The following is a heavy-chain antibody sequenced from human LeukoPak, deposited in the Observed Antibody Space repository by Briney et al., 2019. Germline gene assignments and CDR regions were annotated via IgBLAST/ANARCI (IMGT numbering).Heavy chain of an antibody. CDR2: INYSGNT. CDR1: GGSIRNSH. D-gene: IGHD3-9*01. CDR3: ARHCYDDAGYPYYFDY. Sequence: SETLTLTCTVSGGSIRNSHWSWIRQSTGKALEWIGFINYSGNTKYTASLKGRVTMSVDTSNYQFSLKLSSVTAADTAVYFCARHCYDDAGYPYYFDYWGRGTLVTVSS. V-gene: IGHV4-59*08. J-gene: IGHJ4*01.